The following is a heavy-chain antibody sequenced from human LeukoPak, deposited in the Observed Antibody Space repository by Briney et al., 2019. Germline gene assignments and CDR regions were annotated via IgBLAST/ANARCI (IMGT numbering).Heavy chain of an antibody. V-gene: IGHV4-39*07. CDR2: INHSGST. CDR3: VRGSVVPAAICPRFDY. D-gene: IGHD2-2*02. CDR1: GGSISSGGYY. Sequence: SETLSLTCTVSGGSISSGGYYWSWIRQPPGKGLEWIGEINHSGSTNYNPSLKSRVAISVDTSKNQFSLKLSSVTAADTAVYYCVRGSVVPAAICPRFDYWGQGTLVTVSS. J-gene: IGHJ4*02.